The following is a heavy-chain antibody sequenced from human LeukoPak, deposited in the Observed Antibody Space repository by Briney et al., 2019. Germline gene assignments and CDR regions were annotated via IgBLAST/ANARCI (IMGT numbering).Heavy chain of an antibody. J-gene: IGHJ4*02. CDR3: AKVGYSSRAEGYYFDY. CDR1: GFTFSSYG. V-gene: IGHV3-30*02. Sequence: SGGSLRLSCAASGFTFSSYGMHWVRQAPGKGLEWVAFIRYDGSNKYYADSVKGRFTISRDNSKNTLYLQMNSLRAEDTAVYYCAKVGYSSRAEGYYFDYWGQGTLVTVSS. CDR2: IRYDGSNK. D-gene: IGHD6-13*01.